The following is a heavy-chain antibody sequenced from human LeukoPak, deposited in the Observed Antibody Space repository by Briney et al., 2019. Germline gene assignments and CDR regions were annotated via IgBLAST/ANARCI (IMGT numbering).Heavy chain of an antibody. V-gene: IGHV3-23*01. J-gene: IGHJ6*02. CDR1: GFTFSSYA. D-gene: IGHD1-26*01. CDR2: ITASGGST. Sequence: GGSLRLSCAASGFTFSSYAMNWVRQAPGKGLEWVSGITASGGSTYYTDSVKGRFTISRDNSKNTLFMQMNSLRDEDTALYYCAKYVGQSGSNYYGLDVWGQGTAVTVSS. CDR3: AKYVGQSGSNYYGLDV.